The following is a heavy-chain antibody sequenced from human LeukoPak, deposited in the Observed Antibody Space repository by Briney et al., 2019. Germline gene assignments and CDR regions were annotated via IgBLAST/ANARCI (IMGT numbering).Heavy chain of an antibody. V-gene: IGHV4-59*01. D-gene: IGHD3-10*01. J-gene: IGHJ4*02. Sequence: SETLSLTCTVSGGSISSYYWSWIRQPPGKGPEWIGYIYYSGSTNYNPSLKSRVTISVDTSKNQFSLKLSSVTAADTAVYYCARDPGSIIWGQGTLVTVSS. CDR1: GGSISSYY. CDR2: IYYSGST. CDR3: ARDPGSII.